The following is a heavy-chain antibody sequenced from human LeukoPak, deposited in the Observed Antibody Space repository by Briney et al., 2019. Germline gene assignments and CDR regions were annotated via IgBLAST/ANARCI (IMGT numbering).Heavy chain of an antibody. CDR1: GFTFSTCG. Sequence: PRGSLRLSCAASGFTFSTCGMHWVRQAPGKGLEWVAFIRYGGSDIYYGDSVKGRFTISRDNSKNTLYLQMNSLRGEDTAVYYCAKEPYSSVYYFYYMDVWGKGTTVTVSS. CDR3: AKEPYSSVYYFYYMDV. J-gene: IGHJ6*03. D-gene: IGHD6-25*01. V-gene: IGHV3-30*02. CDR2: IRYGGSDI.